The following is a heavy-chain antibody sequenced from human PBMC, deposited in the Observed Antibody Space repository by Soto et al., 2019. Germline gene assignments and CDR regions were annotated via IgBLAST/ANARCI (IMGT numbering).Heavy chain of an antibody. D-gene: IGHD3-9*01. CDR2: IYYSGST. J-gene: IGHJ4*02. CDR1: GGSISSGGYY. Sequence: SETLSLTCTVSGGSISSGGYYWSWIRQHPGKGLEWIGYIYYSGSTYYNPSLKSRVTISVDTSKNQFSLKLSSVTAADTAVYYCARGRYYDILTGYYLDYWGQGTLVTVSS. V-gene: IGHV4-31*03. CDR3: ARGRYYDILTGYYLDY.